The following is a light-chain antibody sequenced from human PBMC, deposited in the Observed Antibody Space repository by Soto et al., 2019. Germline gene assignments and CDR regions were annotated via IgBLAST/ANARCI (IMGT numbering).Light chain of an antibody. V-gene: IGKV1-5*01. CDR1: QSISSW. CDR3: QQYNSYSRLT. J-gene: IGKJ4*01. Sequence: TQSPSTLSASVGDRVTITCRASQSISSWLAWYQQKPGKAPKLLIYDASSLESGVPSRFSGSGSGTEFTLTISSLQPDDFATYYCQQYNSYSRLTFGGGTKVDIK. CDR2: DAS.